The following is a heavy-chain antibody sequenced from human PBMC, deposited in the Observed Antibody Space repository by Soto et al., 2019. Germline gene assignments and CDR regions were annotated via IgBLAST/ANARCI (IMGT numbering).Heavy chain of an antibody. CDR3: AKVKYDSSGYYRNLDY. CDR1: GGTFSSYA. D-gene: IGHD3-22*01. CDR2: IIPRFGTA. J-gene: IGHJ4*02. Sequence: SVKVSCKASGGTFSSYAISWVRQAPGQGLEWVGGIIPRFGTASYAQKFQGRVTITADESTSTAYMELSSLRSEDTAMYYCAKVKYDSSGYYRNLDYWGQGTLVTVSS. V-gene: IGHV1-69*13.